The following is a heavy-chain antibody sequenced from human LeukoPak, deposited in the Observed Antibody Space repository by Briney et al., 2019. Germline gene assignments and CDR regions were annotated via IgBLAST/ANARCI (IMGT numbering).Heavy chain of an antibody. V-gene: IGHV4-4*02. Sequence: MSSETLSLTCAVSGGSISNDNWWTWVRQPPGKGLEWIGSLYYSGSTYYNPSLKSRVTISVDTSKNQFSLKLSSVTAADTAVYYCARGGYYGSGNDFRFDPWGQGTLVTVSS. J-gene: IGHJ5*02. D-gene: IGHD3-10*01. CDR2: LYYSGST. CDR1: GGSISNDNW. CDR3: ARGGYYGSGNDFRFDP.